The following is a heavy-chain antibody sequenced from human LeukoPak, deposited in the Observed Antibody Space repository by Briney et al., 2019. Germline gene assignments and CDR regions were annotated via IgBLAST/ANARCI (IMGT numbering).Heavy chain of an antibody. D-gene: IGHD1-1*01. V-gene: IGHV3-15*01. CDR2: IRSKSQGGTA. CDR3: TTLYNPDY. CDR1: GFTFSNAW. J-gene: IGHJ4*02. Sequence: GGSLRLSCAASGFTFSNAWMSWVRRAPGKGLEWVGRIRSKSQGGTADYAAPVKGRFTISRDDSQNTLYLQMNILQTEDTAAYYCTTLYNPDYWGQGTLVIVSS.